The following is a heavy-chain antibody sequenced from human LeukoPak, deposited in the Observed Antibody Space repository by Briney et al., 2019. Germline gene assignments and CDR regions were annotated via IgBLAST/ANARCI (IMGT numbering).Heavy chain of an antibody. CDR3: ARVQVIVRPKGADAFDI. Sequence: GGSLRLSCAASGFTFNAFGMNWVRQAPGKGLEWVSVIYSGGSTYYADSVKGRFTISRDNSKNTLYLQMNSLRAEDTAVYYCARVQVIVRPKGADAFDIWGQGTMVTVSS. D-gene: IGHD3-22*01. J-gene: IGHJ3*02. V-gene: IGHV3-53*01. CDR2: IYSGGST. CDR1: GFTFNAFG.